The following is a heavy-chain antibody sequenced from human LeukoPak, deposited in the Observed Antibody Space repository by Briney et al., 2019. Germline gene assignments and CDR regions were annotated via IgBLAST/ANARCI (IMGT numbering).Heavy chain of an antibody. CDR1: RFSFSSYW. D-gene: IGHD4-17*01. CDR2: IKQDGSEI. Sequence: GGSLRLSCAASRFSFSSYWMSWVRQAPGIGREWVANIKQDGSEIYYVDSVKGRFTISRDNAKTSLYLQMNSLRAEDTAVYYCARAPVTTGGFDYWGQGTLVIVSS. CDR3: ARAPVTTGGFDY. V-gene: IGHV3-7*05. J-gene: IGHJ4*02.